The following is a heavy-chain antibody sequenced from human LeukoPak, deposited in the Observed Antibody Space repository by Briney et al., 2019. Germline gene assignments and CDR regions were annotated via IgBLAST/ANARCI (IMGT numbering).Heavy chain of an antibody. CDR3: ARSYGSGTLDYYYYYMDV. J-gene: IGHJ6*03. V-gene: IGHV1-69*05. CDR1: GGTFSSYA. D-gene: IGHD3-10*01. CDR2: IIPLFGTA. Sequence: ASVKVSCKASGGTFSSYAISWVRQAPGQGLEWMGRIIPLFGTANYAQKFQGRVTITTDESTSTAYMELSSLRSEDTAVYYCARSYGSGTLDYYYYYMDVWGKGTTVTVSS.